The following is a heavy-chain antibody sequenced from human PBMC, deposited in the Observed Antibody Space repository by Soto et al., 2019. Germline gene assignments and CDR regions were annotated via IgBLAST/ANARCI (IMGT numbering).Heavy chain of an antibody. D-gene: IGHD6-19*01. J-gene: IGHJ4*02. CDR3: ARVRVASGWYNSPDY. V-gene: IGHV1-2*02. CDR2: INPNSGAT. CDR1: GYTFTGYN. Sequence: QVQLVQSGAEVKKPGASVKVSCKASGYTFTGYNMHWVRQAPGQGLEWMGWINPNSGATDFAQKFQGRVTMTRDTSISTAYMELSRLRSDDTAMYYCARVRVASGWYNSPDYWGQGTLVTASS.